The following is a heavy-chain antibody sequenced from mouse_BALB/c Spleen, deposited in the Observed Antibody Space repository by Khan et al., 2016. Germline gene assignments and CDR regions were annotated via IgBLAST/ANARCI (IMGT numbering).Heavy chain of an antibody. CDR2: INPRTDFT. CDR1: GYTFTSYS. V-gene: IGHV1-4*01. D-gene: IGHD4-1*01. Sequence: QVQLQQSGAELARPGASVKMSCKASGYTFTSYSMHWVKQRPGQGLEWIGYINPRTDFTNYNQKLKDRATLTADKYSSKAYMQLSSLTSEDSAVYSCARLGLGHCGEGTTLTVSS. J-gene: IGHJ2*01. CDR3: ARLGLGH.